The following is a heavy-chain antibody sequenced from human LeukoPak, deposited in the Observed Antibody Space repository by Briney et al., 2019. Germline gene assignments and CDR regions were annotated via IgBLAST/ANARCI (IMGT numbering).Heavy chain of an antibody. V-gene: IGHV1-69*13. CDR2: IIPIFGTA. CDR3: ASGSTIFGVVIKRYYYYYYMDV. Sequence: ASVKLSCKASGGTFSSYAISWVRQAPGQGLEWMGGIIPIFGTANYAQKFQGRVTITADESTSTAYMELSSLRSEDTAVYYCASGSTIFGVVIKRYYYYYYMDVWGKGTTVTVSS. CDR1: GGTFSSYA. J-gene: IGHJ6*03. D-gene: IGHD3-3*01.